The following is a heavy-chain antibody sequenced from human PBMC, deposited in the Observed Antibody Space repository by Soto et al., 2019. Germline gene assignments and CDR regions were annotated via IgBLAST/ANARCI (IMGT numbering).Heavy chain of an antibody. V-gene: IGHV3-7*01. Sequence: EVQLVESGGGLVQPGGSLRLPCAATGFTFSTYWMTWVRQPPGKGLEWVASINQDGSERYYVDSVRGRFTISRDNAKNSLHLQMNSLRAEDTAVYYCVCGGNFFVYWGQGTLVTVSP. J-gene: IGHJ4*02. CDR2: INQDGSER. CDR1: GFTFSTYW. D-gene: IGHD3-16*01. CDR3: VCGGNFFVY.